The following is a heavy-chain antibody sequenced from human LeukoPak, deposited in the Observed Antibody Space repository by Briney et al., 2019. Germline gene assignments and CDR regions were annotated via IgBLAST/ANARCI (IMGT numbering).Heavy chain of an antibody. CDR3: ARDRGYTQDY. CDR2: IKSDGSST. V-gene: IGHV3-74*01. D-gene: IGHD5-12*01. CDR1: GFTFSSYW. J-gene: IGHJ4*02. Sequence: PGGSLRLSCEASGFTFSSYWMHWVRQAPGKGLVWVSHIKSDGSSTSYADSVKGRFTISRDNAKNTLYLQMNSLRAEDTAVYYCARDRGYTQDYWGQGTLVTVSS.